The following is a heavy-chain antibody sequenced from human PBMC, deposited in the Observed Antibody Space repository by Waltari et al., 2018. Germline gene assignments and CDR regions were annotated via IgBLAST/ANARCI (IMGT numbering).Heavy chain of an antibody. CDR2: IYYSGST. V-gene: IGHV4-39*01. Sequence: QLQLQESGPGLVKPSETLSFTCTVSGGSISSSSYYWGWIRQPPGKGPVWIGSIYYSGSTYYNPSLKSRVTISVDTSKNQFSLKLSSVTAADTAVYYCATKRESSASGFDYWGQGTLVTVSS. D-gene: IGHD6-19*01. CDR1: GGSISSSSYY. J-gene: IGHJ4*02. CDR3: ATKRESSASGFDY.